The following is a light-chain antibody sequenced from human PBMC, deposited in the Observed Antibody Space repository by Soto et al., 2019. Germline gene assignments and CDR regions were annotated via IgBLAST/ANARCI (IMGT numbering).Light chain of an antibody. CDR1: QSISTY. CDR3: LQDYSYPLT. CDR2: ATS. V-gene: IGKV1-6*01. J-gene: IGKJ4*01. Sequence: QINHSAPSLSPPARDRATITLRASQSISTYLIWYQQKPGKAPKLLIYATSSLQSGVPSRFSGSGSGTDFTLTISSLQPEDFATYYCLQDYSYPLTFGGGTKVDIK.